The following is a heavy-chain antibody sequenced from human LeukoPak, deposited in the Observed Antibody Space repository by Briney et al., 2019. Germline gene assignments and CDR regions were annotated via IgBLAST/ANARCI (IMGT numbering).Heavy chain of an antibody. J-gene: IGHJ3*02. D-gene: IGHD3-22*01. V-gene: IGHV4-30-4*08. CDR2: IYYSGSI. Sequence: PSQTLSLTCTVSGGSISSGDFYWSWIRQPPGKGLEWIGYIYYSGSIYYNPSLKSRVTISVDTSKNQFSLKLSSVTAADTAVYSCAKQWLRNAFDIWGQGTMVTVSS. CDR3: AKQWLRNAFDI. CDR1: GGSISSGDFY.